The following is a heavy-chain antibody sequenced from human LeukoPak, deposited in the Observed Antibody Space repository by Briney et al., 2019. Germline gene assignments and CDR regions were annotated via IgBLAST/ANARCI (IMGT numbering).Heavy chain of an antibody. CDR1: GYTFTNYG. D-gene: IGHD1-26*01. CDR3: ARGVGNEGLTI. CDR2: IDPYSGNT. V-gene: IGHV1-18*01. Sequence: ASVKVSCKASGYTFTNYGISWVRQAPGQGLEWMGWIDPYSGNTNYAQKFQGRVTMTTETFTSTADMEVTSLRSDDTAVYYCARGVGNEGLTIWGQGTLVTVSP. J-gene: IGHJ3*02.